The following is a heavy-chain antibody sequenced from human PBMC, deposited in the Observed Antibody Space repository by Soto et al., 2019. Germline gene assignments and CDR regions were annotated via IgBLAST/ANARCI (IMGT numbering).Heavy chain of an antibody. CDR1: GGSISSSSYY. V-gene: IGHV4-39*01. CDR3: AKGGSGSYSNAFDI. Sequence: SETLSLTCTVSGGSISSSSYYWGWIRQPPGKGLEWIGSIYYSGSTYYTPSLKSRVTISVDTSKNQFSLKLSSVTAADTAVYYCAKGGSGSYSNAFDIWGKGTMVTVSS. D-gene: IGHD3-10*01. CDR2: IYYSGST. J-gene: IGHJ3*02.